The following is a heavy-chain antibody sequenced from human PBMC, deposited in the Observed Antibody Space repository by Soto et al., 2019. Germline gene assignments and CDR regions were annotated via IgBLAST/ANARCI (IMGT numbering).Heavy chain of an antibody. CDR2: IYYSGST. D-gene: IGHD3-10*01. CDR3: ARRNTTVRGVMPNWFTP. CDR1: GGSISSSSYY. J-gene: IGHJ5*02. V-gene: IGHV4-39*01. Sequence: SETLSLTCTVSGGSISSSSYYWGWIRQPPGKGLEWIGSIYYSGSTYYNPSLKSRVTISVDTSKNQFSLKRSSVTAADTAVYNCARRNTTVRGVMPNWFTPWAQGTLVPVPS.